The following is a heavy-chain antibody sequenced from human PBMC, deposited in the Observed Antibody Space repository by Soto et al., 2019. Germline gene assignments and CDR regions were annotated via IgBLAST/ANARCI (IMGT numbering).Heavy chain of an antibody. V-gene: IGHV4-59*01. Sequence: PSETLCLACIVSVGSINNFHWSWIRQPPGKGLEWIGFVFYSGRTTYNPSLQSRVTISVDTSQNHFSLKVRSVTAADTATYYCPRIKSGYSYGSIIDFWGQGKLVTVSS. J-gene: IGHJ4*02. D-gene: IGHD5-18*01. CDR3: PRIKSGYSYGSIIDF. CDR1: VGSINNFH. CDR2: VFYSGRT.